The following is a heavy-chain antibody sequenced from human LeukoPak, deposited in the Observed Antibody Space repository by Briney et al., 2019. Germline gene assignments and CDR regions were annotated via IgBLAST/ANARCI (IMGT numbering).Heavy chain of an antibody. CDR1: GYTFTSYD. Sequence: ASVKVSCKASGYTFTSYDINWVRQATGQGLEWMGWMNPNSGNTGYAQKFQGRVTMTRDMSTSTVYMELSSLRSEDTAVYYCARAGYYDFWSGYDDYYYYMDVWGKGTTVTVSS. D-gene: IGHD3-3*01. J-gene: IGHJ6*03. CDR2: MNPNSGNT. CDR3: ARAGYYDFWSGYDDYYYYMDV. V-gene: IGHV1-8*01.